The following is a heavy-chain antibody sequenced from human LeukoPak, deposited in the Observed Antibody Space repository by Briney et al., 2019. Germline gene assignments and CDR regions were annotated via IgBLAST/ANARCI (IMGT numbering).Heavy chain of an antibody. CDR2: ISRTGSTM. J-gene: IGHJ5*02. CDR1: GFTFNNYE. CDR3: ARGIGFDP. V-gene: IGHV3-48*03. Sequence: QPGGSLRLSCAASGFTFNNYEMNWVRQAPGKGLEWVSYISRTGSTMYYADSVKGRSTISRDNAKNSLYLQMNSLRAEDTAVYYCARGIGFDPWGQGTLVTVSS.